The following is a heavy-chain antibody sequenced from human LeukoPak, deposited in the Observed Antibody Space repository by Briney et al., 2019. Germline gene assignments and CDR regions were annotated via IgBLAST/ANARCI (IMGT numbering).Heavy chain of an antibody. Sequence: ASVKVSCKASGYTFTSYDINWVRQATGQGLEWMGWMNPNSGNTGYAQKFQGRVTMTRNTSISTAYMELSSLRSEDTAVYYCARVLGSYGPIRGWFDPWGQGTLVTVSS. CDR1: GYTFTSYD. CDR2: MNPNSGNT. J-gene: IGHJ5*02. D-gene: IGHD5-18*01. CDR3: ARVLGSYGPIRGWFDP. V-gene: IGHV1-8*01.